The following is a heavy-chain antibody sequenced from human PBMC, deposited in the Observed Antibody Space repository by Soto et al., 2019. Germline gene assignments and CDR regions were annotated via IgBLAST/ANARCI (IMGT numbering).Heavy chain of an antibody. Sequence: QVQLVQSGAEVKKPGASVKVSCKASGYTFTSYYMHWVRQAPGQGLEWMGIINPSGGSTSYAQKFQCRVTMPRDTSTSTVYMELSSLSSEDTAVYYCARDTFLDDIVVVPAATPYYYYGIDVWGQGTTVTVSS. CDR1: GYTFTSYY. V-gene: IGHV1-46*01. D-gene: IGHD2-2*01. J-gene: IGHJ6*02. CDR3: ARDTFLDDIVVVPAATPYYYYGIDV. CDR2: INPSGGST.